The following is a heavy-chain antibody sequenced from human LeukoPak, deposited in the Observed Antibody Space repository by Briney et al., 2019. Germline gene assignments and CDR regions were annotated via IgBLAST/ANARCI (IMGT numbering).Heavy chain of an antibody. CDR3: ARGDLPYCSGGSCYSERLYYYYYMDV. J-gene: IGHJ6*03. CDR1: GGSISSYY. CDR2: IYYSGST. V-gene: IGHV4-59*08. Sequence: SETLSLTCTVSGGSISSYYWSWIRQPPGKGLEWIGYIYYSGSTNYNPSLKSRVTISVDTSKNQFSLKLSSVTAADTAVYYCARGDLPYCSGGSCYSERLYYYYYMDVWGKGTTVTVSS. D-gene: IGHD2-15*01.